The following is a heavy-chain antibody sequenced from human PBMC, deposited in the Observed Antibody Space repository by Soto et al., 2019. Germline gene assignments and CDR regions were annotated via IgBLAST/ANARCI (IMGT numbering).Heavy chain of an antibody. CDR3: PRFSRIFMTRGFDY. CDR2: ISGHNGRT. V-gene: IGHV1-18*01. J-gene: IGHJ4*02. Sequence: QVQLEQSGGEVKEPGTSVKVSCKTSGYIFTSHGISWVRQAPGQGLEWLGWISGHNGRTDYAQDFEDRVTMTTDTSTSTAYLEVRGLRSDDTAVYYCPRFSRIFMTRGFDYWGQGTLVTVSS. CDR1: GYIFTSHG. D-gene: IGHD3-10*01.